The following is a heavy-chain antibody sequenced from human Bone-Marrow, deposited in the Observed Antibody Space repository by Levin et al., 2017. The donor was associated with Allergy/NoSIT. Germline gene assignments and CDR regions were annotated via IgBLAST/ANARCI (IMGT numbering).Heavy chain of an antibody. CDR2: LNEDGSEK. D-gene: IGHD3-10*01. J-gene: IGHJ4*02. CDR3: LSAFGY. Sequence: GESLKISCAASGFTFSTYWMYWVRQAPGKGLEWAATLNEDGSEKYHVDSVKGRFTISRDNAKNSVYLQMNSLRAEDTAVYYCLSAFGYWGQGTPVTVSS. CDR1: GFTFSTYW. V-gene: IGHV3-7*01.